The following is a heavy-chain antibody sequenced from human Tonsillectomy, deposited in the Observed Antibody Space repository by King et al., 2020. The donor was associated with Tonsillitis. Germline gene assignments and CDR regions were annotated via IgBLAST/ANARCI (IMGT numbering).Heavy chain of an antibody. Sequence: VQLVESGGGVVQPGRSLRLSCAASGFTFDDYAMHWVRQAPGKGLEWVSGISWNSAGIGYADSVKGRFTISRDNAKNSLYLQMNSLRAEDTALYYCAKVVVPAAMLPYYFDYWGQGTLVTVSS. V-gene: IGHV3-9*01. D-gene: IGHD2-2*01. CDR1: GFTFDDYA. J-gene: IGHJ4*02. CDR3: AKVVVPAAMLPYYFDY. CDR2: ISWNSAGI.